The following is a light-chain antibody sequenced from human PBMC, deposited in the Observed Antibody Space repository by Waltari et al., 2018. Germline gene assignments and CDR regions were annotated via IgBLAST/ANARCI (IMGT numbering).Light chain of an antibody. CDR3: HQYYNIPFT. CDR2: WAS. Sequence: DIVMTQSPDSLAVSLGARATINCKSSQSVLYSSNNKNYLAWYQQKPGQPPNLLIYWASTRESGVPDRLSGSGSGTDFTLTISSLQAEDVAVYYCHQYYNIPFTFGPGTKVDIK. CDR1: QSVLYSSNNKNY. V-gene: IGKV4-1*01. J-gene: IGKJ3*01.